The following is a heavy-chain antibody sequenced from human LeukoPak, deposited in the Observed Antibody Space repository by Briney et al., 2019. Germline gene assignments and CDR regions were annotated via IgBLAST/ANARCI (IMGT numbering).Heavy chain of an antibody. CDR2: ISYDGSNK. CDR3: AKDWSGQRPPPFTWDY. V-gene: IGHV3-30*04. J-gene: IGHJ4*02. D-gene: IGHD2-2*01. CDR1: GFTFSSYA. Sequence: PGRSLRLSCAASGFTFSSYAMHWVRQAPGKGLEWVAVISYDGSNKYYADSVKGRFTISRDNSKNTLYLQMNSLRAEDTALYYCAKDWSGQRPPPFTWDYWGQGTLVTVSS.